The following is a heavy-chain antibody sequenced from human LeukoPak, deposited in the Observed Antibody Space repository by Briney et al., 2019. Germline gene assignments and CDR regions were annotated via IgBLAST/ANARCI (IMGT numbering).Heavy chain of an antibody. V-gene: IGHV4-39*01. D-gene: IGHD6-13*01. Sequence: PSETLSLTCTVSGGSISSSYYWGGIRQPPGKGLEWIGSIYYTGSTYYNPSVKSRVTISQDTSKNQFSLKVTSVTAADTAVYYCARLEAAAANFWGQGTLVTVSS. J-gene: IGHJ4*02. CDR3: ARLEAAAANF. CDR1: GGSISSSYY. CDR2: IYYTGST.